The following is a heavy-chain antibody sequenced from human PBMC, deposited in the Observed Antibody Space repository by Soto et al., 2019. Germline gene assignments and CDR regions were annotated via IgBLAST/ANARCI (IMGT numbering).Heavy chain of an antibody. V-gene: IGHV3-23*01. J-gene: IGHJ4*02. Sequence: EVQLLEAGGGLVQPGGSLRLSCAASGFTFSSYAMSWVRQAPGKGLEWGSAISGSGGSTYYADSVKGRFTISRDNSKNTLYLQMNSLRAEDTAVYYCAKEVAARPRYFDYWGQGTLVTVSS. CDR3: AKEVAARPRYFDY. D-gene: IGHD6-6*01. CDR2: ISGSGGST. CDR1: GFTFSSYA.